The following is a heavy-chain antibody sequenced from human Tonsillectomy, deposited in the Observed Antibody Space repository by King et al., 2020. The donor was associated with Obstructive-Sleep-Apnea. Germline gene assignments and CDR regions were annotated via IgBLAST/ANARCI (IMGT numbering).Heavy chain of an antibody. V-gene: IGHV3-33*01. CDR1: GFTFSSYG. Sequence: VQLVESGGGVVQPGRSLRLSCAASGFTFSSYGMHWVRQAPGKGLEWVAVIWYDGSNKYYADSEKGRFTISRDNSKNTLYLQMNSLRAEDTAVYYCARGPHILTGYASVWFDPWGQGTLVTVSS. D-gene: IGHD3-9*01. CDR2: IWYDGSNK. J-gene: IGHJ5*02. CDR3: ARGPHILTGYASVWFDP.